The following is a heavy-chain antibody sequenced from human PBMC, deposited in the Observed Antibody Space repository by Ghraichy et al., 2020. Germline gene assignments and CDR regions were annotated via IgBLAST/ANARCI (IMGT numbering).Heavy chain of an antibody. J-gene: IGHJ3*02. V-gene: IGHV4-39*01. Sequence: SETLSLTCTVSGGSISSSSYYWGWIRQPPGKGLEWIGSIYYNESTYYNPSLKSRVTISEDTSKNQFSLKLSSVTAADTAEYYCARQLVTGIKGRGPFDIWGQGTMVTVSS. CDR1: GGSISSSSYY. CDR2: IYYNEST. CDR3: ARQLVTGIKGRGPFDI. D-gene: IGHD1-20*01.